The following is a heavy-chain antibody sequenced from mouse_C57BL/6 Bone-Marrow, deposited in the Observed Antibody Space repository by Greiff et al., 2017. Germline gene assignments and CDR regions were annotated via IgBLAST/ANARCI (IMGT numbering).Heavy chain of an antibody. D-gene: IGHD2-14*01. J-gene: IGHJ3*01. Sequence: VQLKQSGAELVRPGASVKLSCTASGFNITDYYMHWVKQRPEQGLEWIGRIDPEDGDTDYAPKFQGKATMTADTSSNTAYLQLSSLTSEDTAVYYCTTGYEGFAYWGQGTLVTVSA. CDR2: IDPEDGDT. CDR3: TTGYEGFAY. V-gene: IGHV14-1*01. CDR1: GFNITDYY.